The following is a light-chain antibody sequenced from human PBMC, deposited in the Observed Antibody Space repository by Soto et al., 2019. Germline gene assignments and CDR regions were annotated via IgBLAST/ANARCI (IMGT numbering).Light chain of an antibody. V-gene: IGLV9-49*01. J-gene: IGLJ2*01. CDR3: GADHGSGSNFVRV. Sequence: QLVLTQPPSASASLGASVTLTCTLSSGYSNYKVDWYQQRPGKGPRFVMRVGTGGIVGSKGDGIPDRFSVLGSGLNRYLTIKNLQEEDESDYHCGADHGSGSNFVRVFGGGTKLTVL. CDR2: VGTGGIVG. CDR1: SGYSNYK.